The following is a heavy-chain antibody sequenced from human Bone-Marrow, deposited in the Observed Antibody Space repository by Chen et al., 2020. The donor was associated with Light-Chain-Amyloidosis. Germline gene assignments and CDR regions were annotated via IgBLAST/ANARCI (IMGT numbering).Heavy chain of an antibody. V-gene: IGHV4-31*03. J-gene: IGHJ4*02. CDR3: ARADYIDRSFDY. Sequence: QVQLQESGPGLVKPSQTLSLTCTVSGDSLDSGNYYWSWIRQHPGKGLEWIGYIYFSVNTYYTPSLQSRVTISLDTFNNQFSLRLSSVTAADTAVYYCARADYIDRSFDYWGQGILVTVSS. D-gene: IGHD4-4*01. CDR2: IYFSVNT. CDR1: GDSLDSGNYY.